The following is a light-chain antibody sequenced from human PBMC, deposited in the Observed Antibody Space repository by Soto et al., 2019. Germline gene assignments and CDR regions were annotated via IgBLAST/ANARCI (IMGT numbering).Light chain of an antibody. Sequence: QSVLTQSPSASASLGASVKLTCTLSSGHSSYAIAWHQQQPEKGPRYLMKLDSDGSHSKGDGIPDRFSGSSSGAERYLTISPLQSEDEADYYRHTCGTGIRVFGGGTKLTVL. J-gene: IGLJ2*01. CDR2: LDSDGSH. V-gene: IGLV4-69*01. CDR1: SGHSSYA. CDR3: HTCGTGIRV.